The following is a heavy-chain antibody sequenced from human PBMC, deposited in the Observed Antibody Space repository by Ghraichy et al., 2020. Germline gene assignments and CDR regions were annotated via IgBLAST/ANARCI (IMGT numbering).Heavy chain of an antibody. CDR3: TRQYSSGWSYYYGLDV. CDR1: GDSVSSNSAA. Sequence: SQTLSLTCAISGDSVSSNSAAWNWIRQSPSRGLEWLGRTYYRSQWYNDYAVSVKSRIIISPDTSKNHFSLQLNSVTPEDAAVYYCTRQYSSGWSYYYGLDVWGQGTTVTVSS. CDR2: TYYRSQWYN. J-gene: IGHJ6*02. V-gene: IGHV6-1*01. D-gene: IGHD6-19*01.